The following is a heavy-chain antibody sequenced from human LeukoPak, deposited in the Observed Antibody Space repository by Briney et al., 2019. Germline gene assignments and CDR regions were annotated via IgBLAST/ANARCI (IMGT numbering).Heavy chain of an antibody. CDR1: GFTFSSYS. Sequence: HPGGSLRLSCAASGFTFSSYSINWVRQAPGKGLEWVSVIYSGGSTYYADSVKGRFTISRDNSKNTLYLQMNSLRAEDTAVCYCARDVSQGGMDVWGQGTTVTVSS. CDR3: ARDVSQGGMDV. CDR2: IYSGGST. J-gene: IGHJ6*02. V-gene: IGHV3-66*01.